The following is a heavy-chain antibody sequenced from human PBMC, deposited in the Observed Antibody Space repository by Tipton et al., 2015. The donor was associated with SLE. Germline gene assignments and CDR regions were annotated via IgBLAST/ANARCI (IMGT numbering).Heavy chain of an antibody. CDR2: IYNSGST. Sequence: TLSLTCSVSGVSITTYYWSWIRQPPGKGLEWIGHIYNSGSTYYNPSLKSRVTMSIDTSKNQFSLNLSSVTAADTAVYYCARDAGGSLGMESYYYYMDVWGKGTTVTVSS. CDR1: GVSITTYY. J-gene: IGHJ6*03. CDR3: ARDAGGSLGMESYYYYMDV. D-gene: IGHD7-27*01. V-gene: IGHV4-59*01.